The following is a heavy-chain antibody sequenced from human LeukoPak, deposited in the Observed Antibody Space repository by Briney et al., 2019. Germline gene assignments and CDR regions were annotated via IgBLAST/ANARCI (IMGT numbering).Heavy chain of an antibody. J-gene: IGHJ4*02. D-gene: IGHD6-19*01. CDR3: AKDRSGGGWHYFDY. V-gene: IGHV3-23*01. Sequence: GGSLRVSGAASGFTFSNYAMSWVRQGPGKGLEWVSAISGSGGASYYADSVKGRFTISRDTSKNTLYLQMKSLRAEDTAIYYCAKDRSGGGWHYFDYWGQGTLVTVSS. CDR1: GFTFSNYA. CDR2: ISGSGGAS.